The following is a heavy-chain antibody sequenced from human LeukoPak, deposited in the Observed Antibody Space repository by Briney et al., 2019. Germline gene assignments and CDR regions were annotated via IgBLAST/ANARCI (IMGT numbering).Heavy chain of an antibody. CDR2: INAGNGNT. J-gene: IGHJ4*02. D-gene: IGHD4-17*01. Sequence: ASVKVSCKASGYTFTSYAMHWVRQAPGQRLEWMGWINAGNGNTKYSQKFQGRVTITRDTSASTAYMELSSLRSEDTAVYYCAKPGGDYGDYEYLGDNGYFDYWGQGTLVTVSS. CDR1: GYTFTSYA. V-gene: IGHV1-3*01. CDR3: AKPGGDYGDYEYLGDNGYFDY.